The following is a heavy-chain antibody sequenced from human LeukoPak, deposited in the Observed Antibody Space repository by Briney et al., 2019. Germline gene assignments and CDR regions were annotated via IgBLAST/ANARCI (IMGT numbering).Heavy chain of an antibody. D-gene: IGHD3-22*01. Sequence: KPSETLSLTCAVYGGSFSGYYWSWIRQPPGKGLEWIGYIYYSGSTNYNPSLKSRVTISVDTSKNQFSLKLSSVTAADTAVYYCAGGDYDSSGAGTDYWGQGTLVTVSS. J-gene: IGHJ4*02. CDR2: IYYSGST. V-gene: IGHV4-59*01. CDR3: AGGDYDSSGAGTDY. CDR1: GGSFSGYY.